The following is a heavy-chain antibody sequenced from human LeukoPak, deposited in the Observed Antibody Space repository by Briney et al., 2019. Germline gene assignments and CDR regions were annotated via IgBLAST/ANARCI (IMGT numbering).Heavy chain of an antibody. Sequence: GSSVKVSCKASRGTFSSYAISWVRQAPGQGLEWMGGIIPIFGTANYAQKFQGRVTITADTSTSTVYMELSSLRSEDTAVYYCAREGGQVAYYSSGFYYRGFDYWGQGTLVTVSS. V-gene: IGHV1-69*06. CDR2: IIPIFGTA. CDR3: AREGGQVAYYSSGFYYRGFDY. J-gene: IGHJ4*02. CDR1: RGTFSSYA. D-gene: IGHD3-22*01.